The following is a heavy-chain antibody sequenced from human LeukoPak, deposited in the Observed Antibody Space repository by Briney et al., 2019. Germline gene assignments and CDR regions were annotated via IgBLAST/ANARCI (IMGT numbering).Heavy chain of an antibody. CDR1: GGSFSGYY. Sequence: AETLSLTCAVYGGSFSGYYWSWIRQPPGKGLEWIGEINHSGSTNYNPSLKSRVTISVDTSKNQFSLKLSSVTAADTAVYYCAREYCSSTSCYAVLDYWGQETLVTVSS. CDR2: INHSGST. V-gene: IGHV4-34*01. CDR3: AREYCSSTSCYAVLDY. J-gene: IGHJ4*02. D-gene: IGHD2-2*01.